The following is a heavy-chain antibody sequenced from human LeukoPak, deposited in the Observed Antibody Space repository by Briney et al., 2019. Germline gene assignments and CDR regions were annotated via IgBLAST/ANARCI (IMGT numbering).Heavy chain of an antibody. V-gene: IGHV3-30-3*01. J-gene: IGHJ4*02. Sequence: GGSLRLSCAASGFTFSSYAMHWVRQAPGKGLEWVAVISYDGSNKYYADSVKGRFTISRDNSKNMLYLQMNSLRAEDTAVYYCARQRGYSGYDAFDYWGQGTLVTVSS. CDR3: ARQRGYSGYDAFDY. D-gene: IGHD5-12*01. CDR1: GFTFSSYA. CDR2: ISYDGSNK.